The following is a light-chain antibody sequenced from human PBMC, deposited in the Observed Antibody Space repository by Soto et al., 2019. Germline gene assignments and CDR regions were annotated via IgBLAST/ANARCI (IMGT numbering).Light chain of an antibody. CDR1: SSDSGGYKY. CDR2: EVS. CDR3: TSYSRYRVMV. V-gene: IGLV2-14*01. Sequence: ALAPPTSVSASLGHSITISCTGTSSDSGGYKYVSWYQQHPGNAPKLIIFEVSNRPSGVSDRFSGSNSGNTASLTISGLQAEDEADYYCTSYSRYRVMVFGGGTKVTVL. J-gene: IGLJ3*02.